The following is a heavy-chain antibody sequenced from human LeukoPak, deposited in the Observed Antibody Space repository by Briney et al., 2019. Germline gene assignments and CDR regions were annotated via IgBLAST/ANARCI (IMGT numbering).Heavy chain of an antibody. CDR3: AKDRGGYSGYDFDY. D-gene: IGHD5-12*01. CDR2: ISGSGGST. CDR1: GFTFSSYA. J-gene: IGHJ4*02. V-gene: IGHV3-23*01. Sequence: GGSLRLSCAASGFTFSSYAMSWVRQAPGKGLEWVSGISGSGGSTYYAESVKGRFTISRDNSKNTLYLQMNSLRAGDTAVYYCAKDRGGYSGYDFDYWGQGTLVTVSS.